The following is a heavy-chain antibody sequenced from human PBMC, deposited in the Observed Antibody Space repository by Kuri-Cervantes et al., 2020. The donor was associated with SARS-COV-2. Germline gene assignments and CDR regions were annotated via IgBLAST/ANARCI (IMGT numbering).Heavy chain of an antibody. CDR1: GGSISSSSYY. CDR3: ARGGGYQRSTFDY. D-gene: IGHD2-2*01. Sequence: SETLSLTCTVSGGSISSSSYYWGWIRQPPGKGLEWIGSIYYSGSTYYNPSLKSRVTISVDTSKNQFSLRLSSVTAADTAVYYCARGGGYQRSTFDYWGQGTLVTVSS. J-gene: IGHJ4*02. CDR2: IYYSGST. V-gene: IGHV4-39*07.